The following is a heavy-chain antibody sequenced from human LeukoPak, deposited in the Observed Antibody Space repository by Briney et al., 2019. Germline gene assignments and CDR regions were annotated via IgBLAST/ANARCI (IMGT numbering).Heavy chain of an antibody. CDR1: GGSFSGYY. CDR2: INHSGST. V-gene: IGHV4-34*01. J-gene: IGHJ3*02. Sequence: PSETLSLTXAVYGGSFSGYYWSWIRQTPGKGLEWIGEINHSGSTNYNPSLKSRVTISVDTSKNQFSLKLSSVTAADTAVYYCARDPGSGWFHDAFDIWGQGTMVTVSS. CDR3: ARDPGSGWFHDAFDI. D-gene: IGHD6-19*01.